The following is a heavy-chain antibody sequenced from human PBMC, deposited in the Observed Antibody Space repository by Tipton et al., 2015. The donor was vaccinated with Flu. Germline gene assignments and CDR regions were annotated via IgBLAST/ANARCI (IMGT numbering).Heavy chain of an antibody. CDR1: GYSFTSYW. V-gene: IGHV5-51*01. J-gene: IGHJ6*02. CDR2: IYPGDSDT. D-gene: IGHD6-13*01. CDR3: ARIGQQLVGSNYYYGMDV. Sequence: QLVQSGAEVKKPGESLKISCKGSGYSFTSYWIGWVRQMPGKGLEWMGIIYPGDSDTRYSPSFQGQVTISADKSISTAYLQWSSLKASDTAIYYCARIGQQLVGSNYYYGMDVWGQGTTVTVSS.